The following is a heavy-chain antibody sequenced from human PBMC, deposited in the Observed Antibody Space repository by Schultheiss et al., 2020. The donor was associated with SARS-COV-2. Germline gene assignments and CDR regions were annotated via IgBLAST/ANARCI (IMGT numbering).Heavy chain of an antibody. CDR1: GFTFSSYA. CDR3: AKGGGPYYYYGMDV. J-gene: IGHJ6*02. D-gene: IGHD3-16*01. V-gene: IGHV3-23*01. CDR2: ISGSGGST. Sequence: GESLKISCAASGFTFSSYAMSWVRQAPGKGLEWVSAISGSGGSTYYADSVKGRFTISRDNSKNTLYLQMNSLRAEDTAVYYCAKGGGPYYYYGMDVWGQGTTVTVSS.